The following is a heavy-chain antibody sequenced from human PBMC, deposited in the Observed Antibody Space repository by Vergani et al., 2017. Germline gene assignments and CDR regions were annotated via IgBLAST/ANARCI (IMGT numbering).Heavy chain of an antibody. Sequence: QLQLQESGPGLVKPSATLSLTCSVSGASIRSSNYYWGWIRPPPGKGLEWIASIYYSGCTYYNPSLKSRVTISVDTSKTQFSLKLSSVTAADTAVYFCARHSTVEWLVKLGWIDPWGQGILVTVSS. CDR1: GASIRSSNYY. CDR2: IYYSGCT. D-gene: IGHD6-19*01. J-gene: IGHJ5*02. V-gene: IGHV4-39*01. CDR3: ARHSTVEWLVKLGWIDP.